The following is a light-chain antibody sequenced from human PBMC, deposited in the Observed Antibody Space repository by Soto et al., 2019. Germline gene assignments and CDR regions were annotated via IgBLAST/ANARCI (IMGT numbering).Light chain of an antibody. V-gene: IGKV1-33*01. CDR3: KQYDNLLFT. CDR1: QSISSY. Sequence: DIQMTQSPSSLSPSVGDTVTITCRASQSISSYLNWYQQKPGKAPKLLIYAASSLQSGVPSRFSGSGSGTDFTFTISSLQPEEIATYYCKQYDNLLFTFGPGTKVDIK. J-gene: IGKJ3*01. CDR2: AAS.